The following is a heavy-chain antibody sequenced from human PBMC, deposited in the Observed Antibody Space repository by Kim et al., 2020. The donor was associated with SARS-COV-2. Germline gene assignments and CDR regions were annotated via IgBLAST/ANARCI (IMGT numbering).Heavy chain of an antibody. V-gene: IGHV1-69*13. Sequence: SVKVSCKASGGTFSSYAISWVRQAPGQGLEWMGGIIPIFGTANYAQKFQGRVTITADESTSTAYMELSSLRSEDTAVYYCATSTNGLHIVVVTYFDYWGQGTLVTVSS. CDR3: ATSTNGLHIVVVTYFDY. D-gene: IGHD2-21*02. CDR1: GGTFSSYA. CDR2: IIPIFGTA. J-gene: IGHJ4*02.